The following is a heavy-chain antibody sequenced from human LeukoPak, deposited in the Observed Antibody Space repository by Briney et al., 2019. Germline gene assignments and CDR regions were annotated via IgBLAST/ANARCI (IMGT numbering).Heavy chain of an antibody. CDR2: IYYSGST. D-gene: IGHD2-21*02. CDR1: GGSISSYY. Sequence: PSETLSLTCTVSGGSISSYYWSWIRQPPGKGLEWIGYIYYSGSTNYNPSLKSRVTISVDTSKNQFSLKLSSVTAADTAVYYCARGGIVVVTAHYFDYWGQGTLVTVSS. CDR3: ARGGIVVVTAHYFDY. V-gene: IGHV4-59*01. J-gene: IGHJ4*02.